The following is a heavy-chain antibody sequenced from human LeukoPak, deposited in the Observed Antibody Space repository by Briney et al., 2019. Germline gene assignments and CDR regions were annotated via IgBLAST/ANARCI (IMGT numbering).Heavy chain of an antibody. CDR3: AREEYYGSGSYYGWSIFDY. CDR2: INPNSGGT. J-gene: IGHJ4*02. Sequence: ASVKLSCKASGYTFTGCYMHWVQQAPGQGLEWMGWINPNSGGTNYAQKFQGRVTMTRDTSISTAYMELSRLRSDDTAVYYCAREEYYGSGSYYGWSIFDYWGQGTLVTVSS. V-gene: IGHV1-2*02. D-gene: IGHD3-10*01. CDR1: GYTFTGCY.